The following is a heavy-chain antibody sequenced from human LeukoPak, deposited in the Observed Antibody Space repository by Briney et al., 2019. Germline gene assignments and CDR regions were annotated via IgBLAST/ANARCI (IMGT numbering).Heavy chain of an antibody. CDR2: IQYDGSIE. CDR3: ARDSCGSPSCCDY. Sequence: PGGSLRLSCTASGFTLSSYGMHWVRQAPGRGLEWVAAIQYDGSIEYYADSVKGRFTISRDQSKNTLFLQVNSLRVEDTAVYYCARDSCGSPSCCDYWGQGTLVTVSS. J-gene: IGHJ4*02. V-gene: IGHV3-33*01. D-gene: IGHD2-2*01. CDR1: GFTLSSYG.